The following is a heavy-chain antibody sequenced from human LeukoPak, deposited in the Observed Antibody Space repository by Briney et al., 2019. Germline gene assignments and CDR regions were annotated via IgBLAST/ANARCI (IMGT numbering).Heavy chain of an antibody. CDR1: GFTFNEYA. V-gene: IGHV3-9*01. Sequence: GRSLRLSCAASGFTFNEYAMHWVRQAPGKGLEWVSGISWNSGNIGYADSVKGRFTISKDNAKNSLYLQMNSLRAEDTALYHCARNNGMDVWGQGTTVIVSS. CDR3: ARNNGMDV. CDR2: ISWNSGNI. J-gene: IGHJ6*02.